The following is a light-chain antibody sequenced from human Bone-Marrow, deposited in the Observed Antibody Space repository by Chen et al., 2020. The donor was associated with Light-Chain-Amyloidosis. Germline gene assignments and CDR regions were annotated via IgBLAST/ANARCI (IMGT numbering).Light chain of an antibody. CDR3: QSADSSGTYEVI. V-gene: IGLV3-25*03. Sequence: SYELTPPPSVSVSPGQTARITCSGDAWPTKYAYWYQQKPDQATALVIHRDTERPSGISERFSGSSSGTTATLHISGVQAEDEADYHGQSADSSGTYEVIFGGGTELTVL. CDR1: AWPTKY. J-gene: IGLJ2*01. CDR2: RDT.